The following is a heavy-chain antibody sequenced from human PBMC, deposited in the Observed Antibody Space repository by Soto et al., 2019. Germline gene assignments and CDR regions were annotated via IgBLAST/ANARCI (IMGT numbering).Heavy chain of an antibody. CDR3: ARDPFYYDSSGYYDY. CDR1: GFNFSDYY. V-gene: IGHV3-11*01. J-gene: IGHJ4*02. Sequence: GGSLRLSCAASGFNFSDYYMSWIRQAPGKGLEWVSYISSSGSTIYYADSVKGRFTISRDNAKNSLYLQMNSLRAEDTAVYYCARDPFYYDSSGYYDYWGQGTLVTVSS. D-gene: IGHD3-22*01. CDR2: ISSSGSTI.